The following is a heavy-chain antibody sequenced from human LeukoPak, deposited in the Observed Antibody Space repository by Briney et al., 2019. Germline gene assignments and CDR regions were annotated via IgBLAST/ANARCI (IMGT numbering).Heavy chain of an antibody. CDR3: ARVLVLAVDTYYYYYMDV. D-gene: IGHD2-2*01. CDR2: IYTSGST. Sequence: SETLSLTCTVSGGSISSYYWSWIRQPAGKGLEWIGRIYTSGSTNYNPSLKSRVTMSVDTSKNQFSLKLSSVTAADTAVYYCARVLVLAVDTYYYYYMDVWGKGTTVTVSS. J-gene: IGHJ6*03. CDR1: GGSISSYY. V-gene: IGHV4-4*07.